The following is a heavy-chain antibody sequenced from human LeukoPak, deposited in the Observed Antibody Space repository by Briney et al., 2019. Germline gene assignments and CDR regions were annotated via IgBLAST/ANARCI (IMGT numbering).Heavy chain of an antibody. J-gene: IGHJ4*02. D-gene: IGHD4-11*01. CDR1: GGSVSSGTYY. CDR2: IYYSGST. V-gene: IGHV4-61*01. Sequence: SETLSLTCTVSGGSVSSGTYYWSWIRQPPGKGLEWIGYIYYSGSTNYNPSLKSRVTISVDTSKNQFSLKLSSVTAADAAVYYCARDRVRGNSNPFFDYWGQGTLVTVSS. CDR3: ARDRVRGNSNPFFDY.